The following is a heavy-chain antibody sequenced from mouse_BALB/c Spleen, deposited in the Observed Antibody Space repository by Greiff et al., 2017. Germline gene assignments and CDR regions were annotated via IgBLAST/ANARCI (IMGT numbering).Heavy chain of an antibody. V-gene: IGHV2-2*02. CDR2: IWSGGST. CDR1: GFSLTSYG. Sequence: QVQLKESGPGLVQPSQSLSITCTVSGFSLTSYGVHWVRQSPGKGLEWLGVIWSGGSTDYNAAFISRLSISKDNSKSQVFFKMNSLQANDTAIYYCARLYDYDAGYYFDYWGQGTTLTVSS. CDR3: ARLYDYDAGYYFDY. D-gene: IGHD2-4*01. J-gene: IGHJ2*01.